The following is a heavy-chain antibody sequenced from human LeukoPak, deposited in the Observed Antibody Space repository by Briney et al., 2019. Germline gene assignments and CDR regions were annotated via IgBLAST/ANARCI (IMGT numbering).Heavy chain of an antibody. CDR1: GFTFSSSW. D-gene: IGHD6-13*01. J-gene: IGHJ4*02. CDR3: ARDVGAAAFDY. CDR2: INSDGSST. V-gene: IGHV3-74*01. Sequence: GGSLRLSCAASGFTFSSSWMHWVRLAPGKWLVWVLRINSDGSSTSYADWVKGRSTISRDNAKNTLYLQMNSLRAEDTAVYYCARDVGAAAFDYWGQGTLVTVSS.